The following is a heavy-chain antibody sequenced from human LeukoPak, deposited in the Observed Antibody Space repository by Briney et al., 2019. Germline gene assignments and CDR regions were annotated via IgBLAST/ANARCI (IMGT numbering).Heavy chain of an antibody. D-gene: IGHD4-17*01. CDR2: IYDSGSA. V-gene: IGHV4-38-2*02. J-gene: IGHJ3*02. CDR1: GSSISSGYY. CDR3: ARERATETPSRLGAFDI. Sequence: SETLSLTCAVSGSSISSGYYWGWIRQPPGKGLEWIGSIYDSGSASYNPALESRVTISVDTSKNHFSLKLSSVTAADTAVYYCARERATETPSRLGAFDIWGQGTVLSVSS.